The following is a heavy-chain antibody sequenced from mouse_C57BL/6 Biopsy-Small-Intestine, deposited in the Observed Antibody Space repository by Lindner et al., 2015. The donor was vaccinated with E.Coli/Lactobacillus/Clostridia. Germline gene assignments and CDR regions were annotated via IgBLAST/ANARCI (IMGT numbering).Heavy chain of an antibody. CDR2: ISYSGST. V-gene: IGHV3-1*01. Sequence: VQLQESGPGMVKPSQSLSLTCTVTGYSITSGYDWHWIRHFPGNKLEWMGYISYSGSTNYNPSLKSRISITHDTSKNHFFLKLNSVTTEDTATYYCAREEGYGAMDYWGQGTSVTVSS. CDR1: GYSITSGYD. J-gene: IGHJ4*01. CDR3: AREEGYGAMDY. D-gene: IGHD2-2*01.